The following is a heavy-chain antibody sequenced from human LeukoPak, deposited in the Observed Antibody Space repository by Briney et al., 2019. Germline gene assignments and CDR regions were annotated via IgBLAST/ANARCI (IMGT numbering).Heavy chain of an antibody. CDR1: GFTFSSYA. V-gene: IGHV3-23*01. CDR2: IRDSGSST. D-gene: IGHD1-26*01. J-gene: IGHJ4*02. CDR3: AKYGPQDSGSSHFDY. Sequence: GGALRLSCAASGFTFSSYAMSWVRQAPGKGLEWVSAIRDSGSSTHYADSVKGRFTTSRDNSKNTLFSQMNSLRAEDTAIYYCAKYGPQDSGSSHFDYWGQGALVTVSS.